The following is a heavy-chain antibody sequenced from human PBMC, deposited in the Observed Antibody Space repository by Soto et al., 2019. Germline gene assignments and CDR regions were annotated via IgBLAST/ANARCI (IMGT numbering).Heavy chain of an antibody. CDR3: ARGTRIAAAGRPMEYYFDY. D-gene: IGHD6-13*01. J-gene: IGHJ4*02. Sequence: GASVKVSCKASGYTFTSYDINWVRQATGQGLEWMGWMNPNSGNTCYAQKFQGRVTMTRNTSISTAYMELSSPRSEDTAVYYCARGTRIAAAGRPMEYYFDYWGQGTLVTVSS. CDR1: GYTFTSYD. V-gene: IGHV1-8*01. CDR2: MNPNSGNT.